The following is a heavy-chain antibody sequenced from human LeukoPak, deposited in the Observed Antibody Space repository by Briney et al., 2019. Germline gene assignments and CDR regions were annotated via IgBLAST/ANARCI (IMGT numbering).Heavy chain of an antibody. D-gene: IGHD3-3*01. Sequence: SETLSLTCTVSGGSISSYYWSWIRQPPGKGLEWIGYIFYSGSTNYNPSLKSRVTISVDTSKNQFSLRLSSVTAADTAVYYCARVFSYPLRAPFDPWGQGTLVTVSS. CDR1: GGSISSYY. CDR2: IFYSGST. J-gene: IGHJ5*02. V-gene: IGHV4-59*01. CDR3: ARVFSYPLRAPFDP.